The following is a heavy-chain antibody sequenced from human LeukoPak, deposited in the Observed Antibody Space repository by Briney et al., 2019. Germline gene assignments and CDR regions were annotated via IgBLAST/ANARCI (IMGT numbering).Heavy chain of an antibody. J-gene: IGHJ5*02. CDR2: ISNDGGGT. CDR1: GFIFNNYG. D-gene: IGHD3-22*01. CDR3: AKGSSGYFADL. V-gene: IGHV3-23*01. Sequence: GGSLRLSCAASGFIFNNYGLIWVRQAPGKGLERVSAISNDGGGTQYADFVEGRSTISRDNSKNTLFLQMSSLRAEDTALYYCAKGSSGYFADLWGQGTLVTVSS.